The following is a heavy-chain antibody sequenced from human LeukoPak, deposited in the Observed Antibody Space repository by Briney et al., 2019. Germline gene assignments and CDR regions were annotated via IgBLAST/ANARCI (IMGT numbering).Heavy chain of an antibody. CDR1: GFTFSSYE. Sequence: GGSLRLSCAASGFTFSSYEMNWVRQAPGKGLEWVSSISSSGNTIYYIDSVKGRLTISRDNAKNSLYLQMNSLRAEDTAVYYCARFQHYYDSSAYYSFDYWGQGTLVTVSS. J-gene: IGHJ4*02. V-gene: IGHV3-48*03. D-gene: IGHD3-22*01. CDR3: ARFQHYYDSSAYYSFDY. CDR2: ISSSGNTI.